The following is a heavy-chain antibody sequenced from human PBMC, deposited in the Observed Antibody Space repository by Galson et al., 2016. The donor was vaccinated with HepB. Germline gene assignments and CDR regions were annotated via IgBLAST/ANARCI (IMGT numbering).Heavy chain of an antibody. Sequence: SVKVSCKASGGTFSSYAISWVRQAPGQGLEWMGGIIPIFGTANYAQRFQGKVTITADISPNTAYMELSSLRSEDTAVYFCARGRGSSWFHTFDYWGQGTPLTVST. D-gene: IGHD6-13*01. J-gene: IGHJ4*02. CDR1: GGTFSSYA. CDR3: ARGRGSSWFHTFDY. CDR2: IIPIFGTA. V-gene: IGHV1-69*06.